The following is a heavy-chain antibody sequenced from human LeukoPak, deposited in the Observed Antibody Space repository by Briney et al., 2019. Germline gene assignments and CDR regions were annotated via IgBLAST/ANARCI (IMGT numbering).Heavy chain of an antibody. CDR3: AKFLKAATAYYFDY. V-gene: IGHV3-23*01. Sequence: SGGSLRLSCAASGFTFSSYAMSWVRQAPGKGLEWVSAISGSGGSTYYADSVKGRFTISRDNSKNTLYLQMNSLRAEDTAVYYCAKFLKAATAYYFDYWGQGTLVTVSS. CDR1: GFTFSSYA. J-gene: IGHJ4*02. CDR2: ISGSGGST. D-gene: IGHD2-15*01.